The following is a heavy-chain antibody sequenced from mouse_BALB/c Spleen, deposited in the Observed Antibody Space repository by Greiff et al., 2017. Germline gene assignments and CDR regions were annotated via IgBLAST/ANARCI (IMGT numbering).Heavy chain of an antibody. CDR1: GYTFTSYY. CDR2: INPSNGGT. CDR3: TRWGRGYAMDY. Sequence: QVQLQQSGAELVKPGASVKLSCKASGYTFTSYYMYWVKQRPGQGLEWIGEINPSNGGTNFNEKFKSKATLTVDKSSSTAYMQLSSLTSEDSAVYYGTRWGRGYAMDYWGQGTSVTVSS. J-gene: IGHJ4*01. V-gene: IGHV1S81*02.